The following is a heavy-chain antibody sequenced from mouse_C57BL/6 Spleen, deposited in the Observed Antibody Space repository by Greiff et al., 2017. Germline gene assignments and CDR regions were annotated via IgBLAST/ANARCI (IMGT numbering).Heavy chain of an antibody. J-gene: IGHJ2*01. CDR2: ISSGGSYT. CDR1: GFTFSSYG. V-gene: IGHV5-6*01. D-gene: IGHD2-1*01. CDR3: ARLVKGFDY. Sequence: EVQLQQSGGDLVKPGGSLKLSCAASGFTFSSYGMSWVRQTPDKRLEWVATISSGGSYTYYPDSVKGRFTISRDNAKNTLYLQMSSLKSEDTAMYYCARLVKGFDYWGQGTTLTVSS.